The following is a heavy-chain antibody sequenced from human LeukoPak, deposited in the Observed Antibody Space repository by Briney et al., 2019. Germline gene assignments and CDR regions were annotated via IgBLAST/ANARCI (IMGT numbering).Heavy chain of an antibody. V-gene: IGHV4-59*01. CDR2: IYYSGST. J-gene: IGHJ6*03. CDR1: GGSISSYY. CDR3: ARVNVAAAWNYYYYYMDV. Sequence: SESLSLTCTVSGGSISSYYWSWIRQPPGKGLEWIGYIYYSGSTNYNPSLKSRVTISVDTSKNQFSLKLSSVTAADTAVYYCARVNVAAAWNYYYYYMDVWGKGTTVTVSS. D-gene: IGHD6-13*01.